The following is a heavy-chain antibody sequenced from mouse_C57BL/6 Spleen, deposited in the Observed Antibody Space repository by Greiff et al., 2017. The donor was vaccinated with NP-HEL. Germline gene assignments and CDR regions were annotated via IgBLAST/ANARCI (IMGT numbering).Heavy chain of an antibody. V-gene: IGHV1-64*01. J-gene: IGHJ3*01. CDR3: VRVDRAGSAGFAY. Sequence: QVQLQQPGAELVKPGASVKLSCKASGYTFNSYWMHWVKQRPGQGLEWIGMIHPNSGSTNYNEKFKSKATLTVDESSSTAYMQLSSLTSEDSAVYYCVRVDRAGSAGFAYWGQGTLVTVSA. CDR2: IHPNSGST. CDR1: GYTFNSYW. D-gene: IGHD3-2*02.